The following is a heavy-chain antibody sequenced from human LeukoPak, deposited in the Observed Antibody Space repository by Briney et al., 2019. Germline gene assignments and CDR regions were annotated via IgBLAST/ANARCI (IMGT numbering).Heavy chain of an antibody. J-gene: IGHJ6*03. CDR3: ARDGYGNNYMDV. Sequence: PGGSQRLSCAASGFTFSSYAMSWVRQAPGKGLEWVSVIYSGGTTYYADSVKGRFTISRDNSKNTLSLQMNNLRAEDTAVYYCARDGYGNNYMDVWGKGTTVTVSS. D-gene: IGHD1/OR15-1a*01. V-gene: IGHV3-53*01. CDR2: IYSGGTT. CDR1: GFTFSSYA.